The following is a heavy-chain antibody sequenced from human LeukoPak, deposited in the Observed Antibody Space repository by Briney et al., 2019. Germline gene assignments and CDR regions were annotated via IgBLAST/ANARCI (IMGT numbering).Heavy chain of an antibody. J-gene: IGHJ4*02. CDR2: IYYSGST. CDR3: ARIPLGYSGAYYFDY. V-gene: IGHV4-39*01. CDR1: GGSISSTNYY. Sequence: SETLSLTCTVSGGSISSTNYYWDWIRQPPGKGLEWIGNIYYSGSTYYNPSLKSRVTISVDTSKNQFSLKLSSVSAADTAVYYCARIPLGYSGAYYFDYWGQGTLVTVSP. D-gene: IGHD5-12*01.